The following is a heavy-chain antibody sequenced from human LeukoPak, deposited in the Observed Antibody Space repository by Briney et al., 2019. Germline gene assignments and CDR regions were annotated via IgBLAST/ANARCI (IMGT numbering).Heavy chain of an antibody. CDR2: IWYDGSNK. CDR1: GFTFSSYG. Sequence: GGSLRLSCAASGFTFSSYGMHWVRQAPGKGLEWVAVIWYDGSNKYYADSVKGRFTISRDNSKNTLYLQMNSLRAEDTAVYYCARDLGGGGYIYYYYGMDVWGKGPRSPSPQ. D-gene: IGHD5-12*01. V-gene: IGHV3-33*01. CDR3: ARDLGGGGYIYYYYGMDV. J-gene: IGHJ6*01.